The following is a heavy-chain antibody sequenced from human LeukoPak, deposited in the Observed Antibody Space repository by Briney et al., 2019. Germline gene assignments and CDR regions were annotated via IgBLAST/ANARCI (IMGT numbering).Heavy chain of an antibody. Sequence: GGSLRLSCAASGFTFSNYTMNWVRQAPGKGLEWVSGISGSGGSTYYADSVKGRFTISRDNSKNTLYLQMNSLRAEDTAVYYCAKDDYYDSSGYYSYWGQGTLVTVSS. CDR3: AKDDYYDSSGYYSY. CDR1: GFTFSNYT. CDR2: ISGSGGST. V-gene: IGHV3-23*01. J-gene: IGHJ4*02. D-gene: IGHD3-22*01.